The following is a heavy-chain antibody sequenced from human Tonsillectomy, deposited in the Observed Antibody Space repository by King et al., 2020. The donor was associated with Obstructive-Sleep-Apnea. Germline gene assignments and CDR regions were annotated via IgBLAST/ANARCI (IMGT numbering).Heavy chain of an antibody. J-gene: IGHJ4*02. CDR3: ARNPTGRSGDYGDYVLDY. V-gene: IGHV4-31*03. CDR2: IYYSGST. D-gene: IGHD4-17*01. Sequence: PLQESGPGLVKPSQTLSLTCTVSGGSISRGTYYWSWIRQHPGKGLQWIGYIYYSGSTYYNPSLKSRVTISVDTSKNQFSLKLSSVTAADTAVYYCARNPTGRSGDYGDYVLDYWGQGTLVTVSS. CDR1: GGSISRGTYY.